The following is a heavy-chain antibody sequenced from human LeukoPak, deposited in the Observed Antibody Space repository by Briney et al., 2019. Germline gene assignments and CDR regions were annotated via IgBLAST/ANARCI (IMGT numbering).Heavy chain of an antibody. J-gene: IGHJ4*02. V-gene: IGHV3-30*02. CDR2: IRYDGSNK. D-gene: IGHD3-22*01. CDR1: GFTFSSYG. Sequence: PGGSLRLSCAASGFTFSSYGMHWVRQAPGKGLEWVAFIRYDGSNKYYADSVKGRFTISRDNSKNTLYLQMNSLRAEDTAVYYCAKAWRYYDSSGYYDYWGQGTLVTVSS. CDR3: AKAWRYYDSSGYYDY.